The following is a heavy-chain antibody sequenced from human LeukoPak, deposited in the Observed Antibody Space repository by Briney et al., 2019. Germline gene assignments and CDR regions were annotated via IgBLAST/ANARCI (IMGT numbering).Heavy chain of an antibody. CDR1: GGTFSSYA. V-gene: IGHV1-69*13. Sequence: SVKVSCKASGGTFSSYAISWMRQAPGQGLEWMGGIIPIFGTANYAQKFQGRVTITADESTSTAYMELSSLRSEDTAVYYCARDGDFWSNSYYYYMDVWGKGTTVTVSS. CDR2: IIPIFGTA. CDR3: ARDGDFWSNSYYYYMDV. J-gene: IGHJ6*03. D-gene: IGHD3-3*01.